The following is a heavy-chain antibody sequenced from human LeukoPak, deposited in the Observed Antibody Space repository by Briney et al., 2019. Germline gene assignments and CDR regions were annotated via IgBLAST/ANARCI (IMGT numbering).Heavy chain of an antibody. D-gene: IGHD6-6*01. CDR2: ISGSGGST. J-gene: IGHJ4*02. Sequence: PGGSLRLSCAASGFTFSSYAMNWVRQAPGKGLEWVSAISGSGGSTYYADSVKGRFTISRDNSKNTLYLQMNSLRAEDTAVYYCAKLPSSSSDYFDYWGQGTLVTVSS. CDR3: AKLPSSSSDYFDY. CDR1: GFTFSSYA. V-gene: IGHV3-23*01.